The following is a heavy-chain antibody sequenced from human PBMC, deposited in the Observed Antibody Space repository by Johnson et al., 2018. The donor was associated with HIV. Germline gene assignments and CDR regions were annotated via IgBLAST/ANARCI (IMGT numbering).Heavy chain of an antibody. V-gene: IGHV3-53*01. CDR3: ARENYVLGAFDI. Sequence: VQLVESGGGVVQPGGSLRLSCAASGFTVSSNYMSWVRQAPGKGLEWVSVIYSGGNTYYADSVKGRFTISRDNSKNTLYLQMNSLRAEDTAVYYCARENYVLGAFDIWGQGTMVTVSS. D-gene: IGHD1-7*01. CDR2: IYSGGNT. J-gene: IGHJ3*02. CDR1: GFTVSSNY.